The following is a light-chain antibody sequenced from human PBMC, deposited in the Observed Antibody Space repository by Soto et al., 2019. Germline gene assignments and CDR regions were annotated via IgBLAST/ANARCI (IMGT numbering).Light chain of an antibody. CDR1: QSVTSNY. CDR3: QQYGGSPVT. Sequence: EIVLTQSPGTLSLSPGERATLSCRASQSVTSNYLAWYQQKPGQAPRLLIYGASNRATGIPERFSGSGSGTDVTLTISRLEPEDFAVYYCQQYGGSPVTFGQGTQVEIK. V-gene: IGKV3-20*01. CDR2: GAS. J-gene: IGKJ1*01.